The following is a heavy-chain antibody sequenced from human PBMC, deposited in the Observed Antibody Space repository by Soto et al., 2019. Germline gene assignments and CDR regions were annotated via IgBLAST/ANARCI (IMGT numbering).Heavy chain of an antibody. D-gene: IGHD3-10*01. CDR2: ISTYNGNI. CDR1: GYIFTSYG. V-gene: IGHV1-18*01. CDR3: ASDRDYYGADSYPH. J-gene: IGHJ4*02. Sequence: QVQLVQSGAEVKKPGASVKVSCKASGYIFTSYGISWMRQAPGQGLEWMGWISTYNGNINYAQKLQGRVTMTTDTXXGTVYMELRSLRFDDTAVYYCASDRDYYGADSYPHWGQGTLVTVSS.